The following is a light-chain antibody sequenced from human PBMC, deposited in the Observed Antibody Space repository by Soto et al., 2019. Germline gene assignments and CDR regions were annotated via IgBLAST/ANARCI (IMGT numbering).Light chain of an antibody. CDR2: GAS. J-gene: IGKJ3*01. V-gene: IGKV3-20*01. CDR1: QTISSSY. Sequence: EVVLTQSPGTLSLSPGERATLSCRASQTISSSYLAWYQQKPGQAPRLLIYGASSRATGVPDRFSGSESGTDFTLTISRLEPEDSAVYYCQQFGDSDRFTFGPGTKVDIK. CDR3: QQFGDSDRFT.